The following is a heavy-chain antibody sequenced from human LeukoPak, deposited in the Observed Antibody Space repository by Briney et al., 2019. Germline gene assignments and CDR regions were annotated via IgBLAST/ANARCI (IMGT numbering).Heavy chain of an antibody. CDR1: GGTFSSYA. D-gene: IGHD3-3*01. J-gene: IGHJ5*02. Sequence: SVKVSCKASGGTFSSYAISWVRQAPGQGLEWMGGIIPIFGTANYAQKFQGRVTITTDESTSTAYMELSSLRSEDTAVYYCARDGEITIFGVVTPNWLDPWGQGTLVTVSS. V-gene: IGHV1-69*05. CDR3: ARDGEITIFGVVTPNWLDP. CDR2: IIPIFGTA.